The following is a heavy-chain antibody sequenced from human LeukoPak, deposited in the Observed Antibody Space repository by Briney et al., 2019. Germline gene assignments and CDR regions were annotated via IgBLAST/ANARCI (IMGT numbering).Heavy chain of an antibody. CDR2: INPNSGGT. Sequence: ASVKVSCKASGYTFTGYYMHWVRQAPGQGLEWMGWINPNSGGTNYAQKFQGWVTMTRDTSISTAYMELSRLRSDDTAVYYCARELGYRSSTSCYVFDIWGQGTMVTVSS. V-gene: IGHV1-2*04. J-gene: IGHJ3*02. CDR1: GYTFTGYY. D-gene: IGHD2-2*01. CDR3: ARELGYRSSTSCYVFDI.